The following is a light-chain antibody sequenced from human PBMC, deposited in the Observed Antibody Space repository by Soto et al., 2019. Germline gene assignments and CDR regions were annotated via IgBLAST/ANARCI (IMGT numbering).Light chain of an antibody. V-gene: IGKV1D-8*01. J-gene: IGKJ4*01. Sequence: VIWMTQSPSLLSASTGDRVTISCRMSQGIGSYLAWYQQKPGKAPELLIYAASTLQSGVPSRFSGSGSGTDFTLTISCLQSEDYATYYCQQYYSFPLTFSGGTKVEIK. CDR3: QQYYSFPLT. CDR1: QGIGSY. CDR2: AAS.